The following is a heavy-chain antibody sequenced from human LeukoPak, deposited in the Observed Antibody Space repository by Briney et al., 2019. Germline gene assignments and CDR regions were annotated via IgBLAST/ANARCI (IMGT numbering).Heavy chain of an antibody. Sequence: AASVKVSCKTSGYTFTGYYMHWVRQAPGQGLEWMGWINPHSGGTNYAQKFQDRVTMTRDTSISTAYMELSRLRSDDTAVYYCARDPLRIGGSSHGGIDYWGQGTMVTVSS. V-gene: IGHV1-2*02. CDR2: INPHSGGT. D-gene: IGHD1-26*01. CDR3: ARDPLRIGGSSHGGIDY. CDR1: GYTFTGYY. J-gene: IGHJ4*02.